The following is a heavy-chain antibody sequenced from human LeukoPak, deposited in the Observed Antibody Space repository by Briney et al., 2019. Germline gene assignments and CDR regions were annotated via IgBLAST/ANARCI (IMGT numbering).Heavy chain of an antibody. V-gene: IGHV3-21*01. D-gene: IGHD5-12*01. J-gene: IGHJ4*02. CDR3: ARDTSGQD. CDR2: ITSSGAYK. CDR1: GFTFSSYS. Sequence: GGSLRLSCAASGFTFSSYSMNWVRQAPGKGLEWVSSITSSGAYKNYADSVKGRFTISRDNAKNSLYLQMNSLRAEDTAVYSCARDTSGQDWGQGTLVTVSS.